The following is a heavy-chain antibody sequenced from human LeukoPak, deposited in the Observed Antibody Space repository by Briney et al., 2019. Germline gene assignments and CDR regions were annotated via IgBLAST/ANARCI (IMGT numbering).Heavy chain of an antibody. CDR1: GFIFSGSA. Sequence: PGGSLRLSCAASGFIFSGSAMHWVRQASGKGLEWVGRIRSKANSYATAYAASVKGRFTISSDDSKNTAYLQMNSLKTEDTAVYYCTRYYYDSSGYYYLFDYWGQGTLVTVSS. D-gene: IGHD3-22*01. V-gene: IGHV3-73*01. CDR2: IRSKANSYAT. CDR3: TRYYYDSSGYYYLFDY. J-gene: IGHJ4*02.